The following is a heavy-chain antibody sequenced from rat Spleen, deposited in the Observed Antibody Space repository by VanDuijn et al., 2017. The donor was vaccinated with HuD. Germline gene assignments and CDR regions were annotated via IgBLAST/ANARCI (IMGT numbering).Heavy chain of an antibody. D-gene: IGHD1-6*01. CDR3: ARHVATTGLPYWYFDF. CDR2: INYDGSST. J-gene: IGHJ1*01. CDR1: GFTFSDYN. V-gene: IGHV5-7*01. Sequence: EVQLVESGGGLVQPGRSLKLSCAASGFTFSDYNMAWVRQAPKKGLEWVATINYDGSSTYYRDSVKGRFTFSRDNVRSTLYLQMDSLRSEDTATYYCARHVATTGLPYWYFDFWGPGTMVTVSS.